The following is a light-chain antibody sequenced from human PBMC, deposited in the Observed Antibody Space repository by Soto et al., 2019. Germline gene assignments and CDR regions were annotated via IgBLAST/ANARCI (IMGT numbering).Light chain of an antibody. CDR3: SSYTPRSSFLL. CDR1: SSDVGTYKY. V-gene: IGLV2-14*01. Sequence: QSVLTQPASVSESPGQSITISCTGSSSDVGTYKYVSWYQQYPGKAPQVIIYEVSNRPPWISDRFSGSKSGNTASLTISGLQVEDEADYYCSSYTPRSSFLLFGGGTKLTVL. J-gene: IGLJ2*01. CDR2: EVS.